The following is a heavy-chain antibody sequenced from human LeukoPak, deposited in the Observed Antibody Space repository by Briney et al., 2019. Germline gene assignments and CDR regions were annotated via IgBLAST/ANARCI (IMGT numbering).Heavy chain of an antibody. CDR1: GYTFTSYA. CDR2: ISAYNGNT. Sequence: ASVKVSCKASGYTFTSYAMHWVRQAPGQGLEWMGWISAYNGNTNYAQKLQGRVTMTTDTSTSTAYMELRSLRSDDTAVYYCARDLYDSSGGYYYYGMDVWGQGTTVTVSS. D-gene: IGHD3-22*01. J-gene: IGHJ6*02. V-gene: IGHV1-18*01. CDR3: ARDLYDSSGGYYYYGMDV.